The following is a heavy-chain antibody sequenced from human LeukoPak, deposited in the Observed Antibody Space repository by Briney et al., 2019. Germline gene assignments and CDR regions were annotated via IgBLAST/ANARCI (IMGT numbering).Heavy chain of an antibody. Sequence: PSKTLSLTCSVSGYSISSGYYWGWIRQPPGKGLEWIGSVFHSGITYYKPSLKSRVTILVDTSKNQFSLKLTSVTAADTAVYYCARESFGGSPLVHWGQGTLVTVSS. D-gene: IGHD2-15*01. V-gene: IGHV4-38-2*02. CDR3: ARESFGGSPLVH. CDR2: VFHSGIT. J-gene: IGHJ4*02. CDR1: GYSISSGYY.